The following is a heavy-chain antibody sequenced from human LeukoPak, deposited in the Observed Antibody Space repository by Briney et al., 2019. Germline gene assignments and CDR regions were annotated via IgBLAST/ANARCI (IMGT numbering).Heavy chain of an antibody. V-gene: IGHV3-30*18. Sequence: GGSLRLSCAASGFTFSSYGMHWVRQAPGKGLEWVAVISYDGSNKYYADSVKGRFTISRDNSKNTLYLQMNSLRAEDTALYYCAKSPYYYDSSGYMSFDYWGQGTLVTVSS. D-gene: IGHD3-22*01. CDR3: AKSPYYYDSSGYMSFDY. CDR2: ISYDGSNK. CDR1: GFTFSSYG. J-gene: IGHJ4*02.